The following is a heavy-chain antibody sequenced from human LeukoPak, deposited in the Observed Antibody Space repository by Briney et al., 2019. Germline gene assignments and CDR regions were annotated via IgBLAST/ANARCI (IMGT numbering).Heavy chain of an antibody. CDR3: ARRRVGWLRFEAFDI. CDR1: GYTFTSYG. V-gene: IGHV1-18*01. D-gene: IGHD5-12*01. CDR2: ISAYNGNT. Sequence: ASVKVSCKASGYTFTSYGISWVRQAPGQGLEWMGWISAYNGNTNYAQKLQGRVTMTTDTSTSTAYMELRSLRSDDTAVYYCARRRVGWLRFEAFDIWGQGTMVTVSS. J-gene: IGHJ3*02.